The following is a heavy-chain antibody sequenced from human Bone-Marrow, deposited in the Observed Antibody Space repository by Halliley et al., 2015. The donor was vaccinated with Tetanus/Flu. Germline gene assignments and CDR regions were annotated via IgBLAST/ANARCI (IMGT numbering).Heavy chain of an antibody. CDR2: IEQDGSEK. V-gene: IGHV3-7*01. CDR1: GFVFSAHW. Sequence: SLRLSCATSGFVFSAHWMNWVRQAPGQGLEWVANIEQDGSEKNYVDSVKGRFTISRDNAKRSLYLQMNSLRVEDTAIYYCAGGLGWENDYWGQGTLVTVSS. J-gene: IGHJ4*02. CDR3: AGGLGWENDY. D-gene: IGHD1-26*01.